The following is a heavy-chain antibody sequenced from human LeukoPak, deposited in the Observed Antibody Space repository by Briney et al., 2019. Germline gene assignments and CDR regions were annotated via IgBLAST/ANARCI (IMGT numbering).Heavy chain of an antibody. D-gene: IGHD1-26*01. CDR3: ARDLGGSYGYYYYMDV. J-gene: IGHJ6*03. CDR1: GGTFSSYA. V-gene: IGHV1-18*01. Sequence: ASVKVSCKASGGTFSSYAISWVRQAPGQGLEWMGWISAYNGNTNYAQKLQGRVTMTTDTSTSTAYMELRSLRSDDTAVYYCARDLGGSYGYYYYMDVWGKGTTVTVSS. CDR2: ISAYNGNT.